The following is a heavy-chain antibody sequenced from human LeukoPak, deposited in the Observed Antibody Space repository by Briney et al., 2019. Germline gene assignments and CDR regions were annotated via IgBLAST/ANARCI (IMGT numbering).Heavy chain of an antibody. Sequence: GGSLRLSCAASGFTFSSYAMSWVRQAPGKGLEWVSAISGSGGSTYYADSVKGRFTISRDNSKNTLYLQMNSLRAEDTAVYYCAKDGGYYGSGSYYNVPNWFDPWGQGTLVTVSS. CDR3: AKDGGYYGSGSYYNVPNWFDP. V-gene: IGHV3-23*01. CDR1: GFTFSSYA. CDR2: ISGSGGST. D-gene: IGHD3-10*01. J-gene: IGHJ5*02.